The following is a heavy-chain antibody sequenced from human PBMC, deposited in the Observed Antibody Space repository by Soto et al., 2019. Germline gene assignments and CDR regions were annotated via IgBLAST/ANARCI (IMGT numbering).Heavy chain of an antibody. CDR2: ISGSGGST. Sequence: GSLRLSCAASGFTFSSYGVGWVRQAPVKGLEWVSAISGSGGSTYYADSVKGRFNISRDNSKNTLYLQMNSLRAEDTAVYYCASPFDFSSGYAQEPFDYLGQGILLTVSS. CDR3: ASPFDFSSGYAQEPFDY. CDR1: GFTFSSYG. V-gene: IGHV3-23*01. J-gene: IGHJ4*02. D-gene: IGHD3-3*01.